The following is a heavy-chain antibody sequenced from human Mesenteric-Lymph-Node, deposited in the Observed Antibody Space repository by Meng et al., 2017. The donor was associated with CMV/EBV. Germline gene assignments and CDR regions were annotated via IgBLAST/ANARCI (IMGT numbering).Heavy chain of an antibody. V-gene: IGHV3-9*01. J-gene: IGHJ4*02. CDR2: ISWSGGTT. CDR1: GFTFDDYA. Sequence: SLKIPCAASGFTFDDYAMHWVRQAPGKGLEWVSGISWSGGTTGYADSVKGRFTISRDNAKKSLYLQMNSLRAEDTAVYYCARELMAGTADFDYWGQGTLVTVSS. CDR3: ARELMAGTADFDY. D-gene: IGHD6-19*01.